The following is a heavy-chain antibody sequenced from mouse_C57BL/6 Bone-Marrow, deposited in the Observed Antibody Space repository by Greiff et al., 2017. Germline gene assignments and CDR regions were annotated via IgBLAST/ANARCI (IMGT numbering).Heavy chain of an antibody. Sequence: EVQLQQSGPGLVKPSQSLSLTCSVTGYSITSGYYWNWIRQFPGNKLEWMGYISYDGSNNYNPSLKNRISITRDTSKNQFFLKLNSVTTEDTATYYCAREDSNYDRAWFAYWGQGTLVTVSA. CDR3: AREDSNYDRAWFAY. V-gene: IGHV3-6*01. CDR1: GYSITSGYY. CDR2: ISYDGSN. D-gene: IGHD2-5*01. J-gene: IGHJ3*01.